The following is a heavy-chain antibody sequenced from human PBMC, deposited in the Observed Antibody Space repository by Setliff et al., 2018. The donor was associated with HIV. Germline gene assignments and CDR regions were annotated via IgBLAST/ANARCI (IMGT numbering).Heavy chain of an antibody. J-gene: IGHJ3*02. CDR1: GGSISSGSYF. Sequence: LSLTCDVSGGSISSGSYFWGWIRQAPGKGLEWIASFHYSGSTSYNPSLRSRATISVDTSKNQFSLKLTSVTAADTATYYCARPLTASYSFWGDAFAIWGQGNAGHRLL. CDR3: ARPLTASYSFWGDAFAI. CDR2: FHYSGST. D-gene: IGHD3-16*01. V-gene: IGHV4-39*01.